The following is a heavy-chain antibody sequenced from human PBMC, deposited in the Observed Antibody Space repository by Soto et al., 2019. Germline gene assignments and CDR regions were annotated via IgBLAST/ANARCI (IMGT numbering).Heavy chain of an antibody. CDR3: GTSPDFHYYSMDV. V-gene: IGHV3-23*01. CDR1: GFTFSGYA. Sequence: GGSLRLSCAASGFTFSGYAMTWVRQAPGKGLAWVSSITGSGTSTYYADSVKGRFIISRDNSKNTVSLQMNSLRAADTSVYYSGTSPDFHYYSMDVLGQETMVTVSS. CDR2: ITGSGTST. J-gene: IGHJ6*02.